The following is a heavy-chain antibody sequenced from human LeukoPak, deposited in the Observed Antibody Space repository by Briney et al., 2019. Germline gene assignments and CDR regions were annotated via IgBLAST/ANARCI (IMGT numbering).Heavy chain of an antibody. Sequence: PSETLSLTCTVSGDSISSADYYWSWIRQHPGKGLEWIGYIHYSGSTYYNPSLKSRVSISVDTSKNQFSLKLSSVTAADTAVYFCARFYYFAPGSYPSYFDYWGQGTLVTVSS. D-gene: IGHD3-10*01. CDR2: IHYSGST. J-gene: IGHJ4*02. CDR3: ARFYYFAPGSYPSYFDY. CDR1: GDSISSADYY. V-gene: IGHV4-31*03.